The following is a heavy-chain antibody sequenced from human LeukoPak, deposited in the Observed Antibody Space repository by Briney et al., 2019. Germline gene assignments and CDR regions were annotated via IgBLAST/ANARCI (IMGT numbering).Heavy chain of an antibody. CDR1: AGTFSSYA. D-gene: IGHD2-2*01. Sequence: EASVEVSCKASAGTFSSYAISWVRQAPGQGLEWMGRIIPILGIANYAQKFQGRVTITADKSTSTAYMELSSLRSEDTAVYYCARADCSSTSCYLWAYYFDYWGQGTLVTVSS. CDR2: IIPILGIA. J-gene: IGHJ4*02. CDR3: ARADCSSTSCYLWAYYFDY. V-gene: IGHV1-69*04.